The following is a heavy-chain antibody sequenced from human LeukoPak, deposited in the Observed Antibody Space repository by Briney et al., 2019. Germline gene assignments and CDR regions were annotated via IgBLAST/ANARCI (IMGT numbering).Heavy chain of an antibody. CDR3: ARGDYYYYYMDV. J-gene: IGHJ6*03. CDR2: ISSSSGTI. V-gene: IGHV3-48*01. CDR1: GFTFSTYS. Sequence: GGSLRLSCAASGFTFSTYSMNWVRQAPGKGLEWVSYISSSSGTIYYADSVKGRFTISRDNAKNSLYLQMNSLRAEDTAMYYCARGDYYYYYMDVWGKGTTVTVSS.